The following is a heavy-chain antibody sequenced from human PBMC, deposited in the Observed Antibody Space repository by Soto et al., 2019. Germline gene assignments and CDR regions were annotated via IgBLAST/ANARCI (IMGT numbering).Heavy chain of an antibody. CDR3: TKVSPQWLVHDY. CDR2: IHFGGNT. Sequence: GGSLRLSCAASGFTVSGDYVSWVRQAPGKGLECVSVIHFGGNTYYADSVKGRFAVSRDNSKNTLYLQMNSLRVEDTAIYFCTKVSPQWLVHDYWGQGTLVTVSS. D-gene: IGHD6-19*01. J-gene: IGHJ4*02. V-gene: IGHV3-53*01. CDR1: GFTVSGDY.